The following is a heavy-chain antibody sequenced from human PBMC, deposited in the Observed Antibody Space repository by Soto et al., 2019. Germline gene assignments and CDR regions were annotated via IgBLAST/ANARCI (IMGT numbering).Heavy chain of an antibody. CDR2: ISGSGGST. Sequence: GGSLRLSCAASGFTFSSYAMSWVRQAPGKGLEWVSAISGSGGSTYYADSVKGRFTISRDNSKNTLYLQMNSLRAEDTAVYYCAKAIDSSWYYYGMDVWGQGTTVTVSS. D-gene: IGHD6-6*01. J-gene: IGHJ6*02. V-gene: IGHV3-23*01. CDR3: AKAIDSSWYYYGMDV. CDR1: GFTFSSYA.